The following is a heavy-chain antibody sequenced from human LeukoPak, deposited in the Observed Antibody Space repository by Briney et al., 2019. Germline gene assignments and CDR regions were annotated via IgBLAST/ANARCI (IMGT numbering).Heavy chain of an antibody. V-gene: IGHV5-10-1*01. D-gene: IGHD2-2*01. CDR1: GYSFTSYW. Sequence: GESLRISCKGSGYSFTSYWISWVRQMRGKGLEWLGRIDPSDSYTNYSPSFQGHVTISADKSISTAYLRWSSLKASDTAMYYCARAYCSSTSCYHGAFDIWGQGTMVTVSS. J-gene: IGHJ3*02. CDR3: ARAYCSSTSCYHGAFDI. CDR2: IDPSDSYT.